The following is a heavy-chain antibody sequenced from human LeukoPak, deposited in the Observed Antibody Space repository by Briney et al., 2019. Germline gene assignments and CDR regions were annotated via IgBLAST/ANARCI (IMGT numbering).Heavy chain of an antibody. Sequence: PSETLSLTCSVSGDSISSTNYYWGWIRQPPGKGLEWIGSVSYSGSTYYNPSLESRATISVHTSRTQFSLKLSSLTAADTAVYFCARHAGDIFTSGYDYGIDYWGQGTLVTVSS. CDR2: VSYSGST. D-gene: IGHD5-12*01. V-gene: IGHV4-39*01. J-gene: IGHJ4*02. CDR3: ARHAGDIFTSGYDYGIDY. CDR1: GDSISSTNYY.